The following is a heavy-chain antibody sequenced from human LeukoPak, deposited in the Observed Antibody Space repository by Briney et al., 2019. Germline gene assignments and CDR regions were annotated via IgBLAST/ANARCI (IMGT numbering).Heavy chain of an antibody. Sequence: GRSLRLSCAASGFTFGGYAMSWVRQAPGKGLEWVSAISGSGGSTYYADSVKGRFTISRDNSKNTLYLQMNSLRAEDTAVYYCAKTVGATATLYYFDYWGQGTLVTVSS. V-gene: IGHV3-23*01. CDR1: GFTFGGYA. CDR2: ISGSGGST. D-gene: IGHD4-17*01. CDR3: AKTVGATATLYYFDY. J-gene: IGHJ4*02.